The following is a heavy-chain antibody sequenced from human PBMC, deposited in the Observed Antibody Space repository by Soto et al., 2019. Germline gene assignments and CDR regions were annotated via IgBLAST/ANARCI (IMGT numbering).Heavy chain of an antibody. CDR1: GFKFRDYG. Sequence: EQLLESGGGLVQPGGSLRLSCAVSGFKFRDYGMRLVRQAPGQGLEWVSAISGRGDRTYYADSVKGRFTISRDNSKNTLYLQMNTLRAEDTAIYFCAKDVCAASTPVDYWGQGTLVTVSS. D-gene: IGHD2-15*01. J-gene: IGHJ4*02. V-gene: IGHV3-23*01. CDR2: ISGRGDRT. CDR3: AKDVCAASTPVDY.